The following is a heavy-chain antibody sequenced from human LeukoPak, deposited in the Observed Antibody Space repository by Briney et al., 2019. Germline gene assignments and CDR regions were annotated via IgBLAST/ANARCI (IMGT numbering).Heavy chain of an antibody. V-gene: IGHV3-33*01. J-gene: IGHJ4*02. CDR1: GFTFSSYG. Sequence: PGGSLRLSCAASGFTFSSYGMHWVRQAPGKGLEWVAVIWYDGSNKYYADSVKGRFTISRDNSKNTLYLQMNSLRAEDTAVYYCARYRPDLIAVAGRAIDYWGQGTLVTVSS. CDR2: IWYDGSNK. CDR3: ARYRPDLIAVAGRAIDY. D-gene: IGHD6-19*01.